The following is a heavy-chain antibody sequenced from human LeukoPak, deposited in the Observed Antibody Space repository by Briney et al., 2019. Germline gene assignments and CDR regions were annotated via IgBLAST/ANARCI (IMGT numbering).Heavy chain of an antibody. Sequence: ETLSLTCTVSGGSISSSSYYWGWIRQPPGKGLEWVSGVSDTGHKTYYADSVKGRFTISRDNSRDTLYLQMSSLGVEETAVYFCVKETRPGPATRDYAAGYFDSWGRGTPVSVS. J-gene: IGHJ4*02. CDR3: VKETRPGPATRDYAAGYFDS. D-gene: IGHD4-17*01. CDR1: GGSISSSSYY. V-gene: IGHV3-23*01. CDR2: VSDTGHKT.